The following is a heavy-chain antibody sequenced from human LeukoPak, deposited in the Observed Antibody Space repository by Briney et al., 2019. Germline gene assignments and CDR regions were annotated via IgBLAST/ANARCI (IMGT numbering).Heavy chain of an antibody. V-gene: IGHV4-4*07. CDR2: IYTSGST. D-gene: IGHD2-15*01. J-gene: IGHJ4*02. Sequence: KSSETLSLTCTVSGGSISSYYWNWIRQPAGKGLEWIGRIYTSGSTNYNPSLKSRVTMSVDTSNNQFSLKLSSVTAADTAVYYCARTFCSGGSCYHFDYWGQGTLVTVSS. CDR1: GGSISSYY. CDR3: ARTFCSGGSCYHFDY.